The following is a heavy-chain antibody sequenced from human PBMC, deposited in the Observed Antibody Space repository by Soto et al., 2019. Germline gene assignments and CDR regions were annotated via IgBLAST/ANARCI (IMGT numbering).Heavy chain of an antibody. CDR1: GYSISSGYY. J-gene: IGHJ6*02. CDR2: IYHSGST. Sequence: PSETLSLTCAVPGYSISSGYYWGWIRQPPGKGLEWIGSIYHSGSTYYNPSLKSRVTISVDTSKNQFSLKLSSVTAADTAVYYWARDRGGVVATSDYYYYYGMDVWGQGTTVTVSS. D-gene: IGHD2-15*01. CDR3: ARDRGGVVATSDYYYYYGMDV. V-gene: IGHV4-38-2*02.